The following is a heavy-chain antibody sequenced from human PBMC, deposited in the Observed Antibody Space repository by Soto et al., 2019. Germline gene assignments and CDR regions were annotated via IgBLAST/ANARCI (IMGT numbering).Heavy chain of an antibody. CDR2: MNADNGNT. Sequence: GASVKVSCKASGYTFTSYDINWVRQAPGQRLEWMGWMNADNGNTKYSQKFQGRVTMTRDTSASTAYMELSSLRSEDTAVYYCARIGEPPFDYWGQGTLVTVSS. D-gene: IGHD3-10*01. CDR3: ARIGEPPFDY. CDR1: GYTFTSYD. J-gene: IGHJ4*02. V-gene: IGHV1-3*01.